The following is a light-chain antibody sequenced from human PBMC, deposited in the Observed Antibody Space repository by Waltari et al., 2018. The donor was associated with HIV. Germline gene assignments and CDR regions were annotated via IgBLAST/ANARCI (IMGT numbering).Light chain of an antibody. CDR1: SSNIGRNY. CDR3: AAWNDSLSGYV. CDR2: RNN. J-gene: IGLJ1*01. Sequence: QSVLTQPPSASATPGQRVTISCSGSSSNIGRNYVYWHQQLPGTAPKLLIYRNNQRPSGVPDRFSGSKSGTSASLAINGLRSEDEADYYCAAWNDSLSGYVFGTGTKVTV. V-gene: IGLV1-47*01.